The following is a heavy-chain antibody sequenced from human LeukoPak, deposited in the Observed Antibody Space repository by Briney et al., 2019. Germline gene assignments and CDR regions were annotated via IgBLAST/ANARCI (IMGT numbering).Heavy chain of an antibody. Sequence: PSETLSLTCTVSGGSISSYYWSWVRQPAGKGLEWIGRIYASGNTNYNPSLKGRVTMTVDTSKNQFSLNLSSVTAADTAVYYCARDSSSWYGGFDPWGQGTLVTVSS. CDR2: IYASGNT. J-gene: IGHJ5*02. D-gene: IGHD6-13*01. CDR1: GGSISSYY. CDR3: ARDSSSWYGGFDP. V-gene: IGHV4-4*07.